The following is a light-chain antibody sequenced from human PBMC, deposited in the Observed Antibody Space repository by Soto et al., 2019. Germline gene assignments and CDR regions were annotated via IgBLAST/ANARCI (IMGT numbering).Light chain of an antibody. CDR2: KAS. CDR3: QQYNSYPFT. V-gene: IGKV1-5*03. Sequence: DIQMTQSPSPLAASVGDRVTITCRDSQSISSWLAWYQQKPGKAPKLLIYKASSLESGVPSRFSGSGSGTEFTLTISSLEPDDFAAYYCQQYNSYPFTFGPGTKVDIK. J-gene: IGKJ3*01. CDR1: QSISSW.